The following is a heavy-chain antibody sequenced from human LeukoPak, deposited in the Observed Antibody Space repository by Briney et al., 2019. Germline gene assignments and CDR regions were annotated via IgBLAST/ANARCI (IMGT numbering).Heavy chain of an antibody. D-gene: IGHD6-13*01. Sequence: GGSLRLSGAASGFTFGSYDMSWVRQAPGKGLEWVSSVTASGGITYQADSVKGRVTISRDNSKNTLYLQMNGLRAEDTALYYCAKGGISTSGLDYWGQGTLVTVSS. CDR2: VTASGGIT. CDR1: GFTFGSYD. V-gene: IGHV3-23*01. CDR3: AKGGISTSGLDY. J-gene: IGHJ4*02.